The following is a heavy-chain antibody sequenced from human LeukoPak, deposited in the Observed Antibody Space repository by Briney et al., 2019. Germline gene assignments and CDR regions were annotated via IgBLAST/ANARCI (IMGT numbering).Heavy chain of an antibody. J-gene: IGHJ4*02. CDR1: GGSFSGHS. Sequence: SETLSLTCAVYGGSFSGHSWSWIRQAPGKGLEWIGEISHTGGINYNPSLKSRVTISADTSKNQFSLRLTSVTAADTAVYYCARHVHVSMVVVILSDYFDYWGRGTLVSVSS. CDR2: ISHTGGI. CDR3: ARHVHVSMVVVILSDYFDY. V-gene: IGHV4-34*01. D-gene: IGHD2-21*01.